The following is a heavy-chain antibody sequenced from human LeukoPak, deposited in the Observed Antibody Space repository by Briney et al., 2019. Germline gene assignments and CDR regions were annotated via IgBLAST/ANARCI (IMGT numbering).Heavy chain of an antibody. CDR3: ARVSGWTGYYFDY. V-gene: IGHV4-59*01. CDR2: IYYSGST. CDR1: GGSISSYY. D-gene: IGHD6-19*01. J-gene: IGHJ4*02. Sequence: KPSETLSLTCAVSGGSISSYYWSWIRQPPGKGLEWIGYIYYSGSTNYNPSLKSRVTISVDTSKNQFSLKLSSVTAADTAVYYCARVSGWTGYYFDYWGQGTLVTVSS.